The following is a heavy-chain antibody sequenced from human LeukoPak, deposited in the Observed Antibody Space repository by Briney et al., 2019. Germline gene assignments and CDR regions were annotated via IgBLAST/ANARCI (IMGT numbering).Heavy chain of an antibody. CDR3: ARVRGSSWNYYYYYMDV. Sequence: GGSLRLSCAASGFTFSSYWMSWVRQAPGKGLEWVSYISSSGSTIYYADSVKGRFTISRDNAKNSLYLQMNSLRAEDTAVYYCARVRGSSWNYYYYYMDVWGKGTTVTVSS. CDR2: ISSSGSTI. D-gene: IGHD6-13*01. V-gene: IGHV3-48*04. CDR1: GFTFSSYW. J-gene: IGHJ6*03.